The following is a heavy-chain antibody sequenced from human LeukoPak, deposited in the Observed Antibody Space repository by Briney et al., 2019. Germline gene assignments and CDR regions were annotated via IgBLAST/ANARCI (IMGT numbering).Heavy chain of an antibody. J-gene: IGHJ5*02. CDR3: AREAENYYDSSGYYA. CDR2: ISAYNGNT. CDR1: GYTFTSYG. D-gene: IGHD3-22*01. V-gene: IGHV1-18*01. Sequence: SVKVSCKASGYTFTSYGISWVRQAPGQGLEWMGWISAYNGNTNYAQKLQGRVTITADKSTSTAYMELSSLRSEDTAVYYCAREAENYYDSSGYYAWGQGTLVTVSS.